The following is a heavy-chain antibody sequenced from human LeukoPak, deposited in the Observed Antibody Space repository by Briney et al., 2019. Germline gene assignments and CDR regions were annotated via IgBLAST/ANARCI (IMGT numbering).Heavy chain of an antibody. CDR1: GFIFDNYA. J-gene: IGHJ4*02. V-gene: IGHV3-43*02. CDR2: IRGDANTR. CDR3: AKDIGTGWDLDY. Sequence: GGPLRLSCAASGFIFDNYAMHWVRQAPGKGPEWLSLIRGDANTRYYGDSMKGRITISRDNSKNSLYLHMNSLRTEDTALYYCAKDIGTGWDLDYWGQGTLVTVSS. D-gene: IGHD1-26*01.